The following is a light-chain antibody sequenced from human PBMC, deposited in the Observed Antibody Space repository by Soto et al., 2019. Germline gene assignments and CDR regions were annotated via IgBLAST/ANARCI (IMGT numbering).Light chain of an antibody. CDR1: SSDDGGYNY. Sequence: QSALTQPPSASGSPGQSVTISCTGTSSDDGGYNYVSWYQQQPGKAPKLMISEVSKRPSGVPDRFSGSKSGNTASLTVSGLQAEDEADYYCSSNAGSNLVVFGGGTQLTVL. CDR2: EVS. CDR3: SSNAGSNLVV. J-gene: IGLJ2*01. V-gene: IGLV2-8*01.